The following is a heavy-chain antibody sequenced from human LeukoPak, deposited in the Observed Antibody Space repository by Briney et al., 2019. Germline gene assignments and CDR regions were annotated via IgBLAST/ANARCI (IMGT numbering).Heavy chain of an antibody. CDR2: IYSGGST. CDR3: ARGEQQLDYFDY. Sequence: PGGSLRLSCAASGFTVSSNYMSWVRQAPGKGLEWVSVIYSGGSTYYADSVKGRFTISRDNSKNTLYLQMNSLRAEDTAVHYCARGEQQLDYFDYWGQGTLVTVSS. V-gene: IGHV3-53*01. CDR1: GFTVSSNY. D-gene: IGHD6-13*01. J-gene: IGHJ4*02.